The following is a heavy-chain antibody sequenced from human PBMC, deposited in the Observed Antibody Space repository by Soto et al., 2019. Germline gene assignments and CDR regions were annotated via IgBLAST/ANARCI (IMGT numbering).Heavy chain of an antibody. CDR1: GYTFTGYY. CDR2: INPNSGGT. J-gene: IGHJ3*01. Sequence: ASVKVSCKASGYTFTGYYMHWVRQAPGQGLEWMGWINPNSGGTNYAQKFQGWVTMTRDTSISTAYMELSRLRSDDTAVYYCASNLGLGEDYPTSAFDFWGQGTMVTVS. CDR3: ASNLGLGEDYPTSAFDF. V-gene: IGHV1-2*04. D-gene: IGHD3-16*01.